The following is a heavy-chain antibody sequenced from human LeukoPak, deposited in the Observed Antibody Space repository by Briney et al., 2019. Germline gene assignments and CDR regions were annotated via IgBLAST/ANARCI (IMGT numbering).Heavy chain of an antibody. Sequence: GGSLRLSCAASGFTFSSYSMNWVRQAPGKGLEWISFITTIGDVVHYADSVKGRFTTSRDNARDSLYLQMDSLRIEDTAVYYCMRDAPGVNTGDHWGQGTLVTVSS. J-gene: IGHJ4*02. CDR3: MRDAPGVNTGDH. V-gene: IGHV3-21*01. D-gene: IGHD3-22*01. CDR2: ITTIGDVV. CDR1: GFTFSSYS.